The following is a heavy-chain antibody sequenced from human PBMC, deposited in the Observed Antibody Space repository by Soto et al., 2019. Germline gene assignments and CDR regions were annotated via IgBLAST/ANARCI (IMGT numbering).Heavy chain of an antibody. CDR1: GGSFSGYY. CDR3: ARGFGAAAAGRYYYYYYYMDV. D-gene: IGHD6-13*01. J-gene: IGHJ6*03. Sequence: QVQLQQWGAGLLKPSETLSLTCAVYGGSFSGYYWSWIRQPPGKGLEWIGEINHSGSTNYNPSLKSRVTISVDTSKNQFSLKLSSVTAADTAVYYCARGFGAAAAGRYYYYYYYMDVWGKGTTVTVSS. V-gene: IGHV4-34*01. CDR2: INHSGST.